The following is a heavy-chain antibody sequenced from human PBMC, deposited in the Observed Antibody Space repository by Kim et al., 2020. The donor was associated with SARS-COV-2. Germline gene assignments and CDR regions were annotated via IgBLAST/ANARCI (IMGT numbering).Heavy chain of an antibody. CDR2: ISGNAGDT. CDR1: GFTFSSCA. CDR3: PPRYSSTYYYFDY. D-gene: IGHD6-13*01. J-gene: IGHJ4*02. Sequence: GGSLRLSCAASGFTFSSCAMTWVRQAPGKGLEWVSSISGNAGDTPYADSVKVRFTISRDNYKNTLYLQMTSLRAEDTAVYYCPPRYSSTYYYFDYLGQGT. V-gene: IGHV3-23*01.